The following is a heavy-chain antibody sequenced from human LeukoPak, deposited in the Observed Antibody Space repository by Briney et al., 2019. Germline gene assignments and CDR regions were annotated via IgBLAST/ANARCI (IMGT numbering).Heavy chain of an antibody. D-gene: IGHD3-22*01. CDR1: GGSISSYY. V-gene: IGHV4-59*01. CDR2: IYYSGST. Sequence: SETLSLTCTVSGGSISSYYWSWIRQPPGKGLEWIGYIYYSGSTNYNPSLKSRVTISVDTSKNQFSLKLSSVTAADTAVYYCARASPYYYDSSGYYLFDYWSQGTLVTVSS. CDR3: ARASPYYYDSSGYYLFDY. J-gene: IGHJ4*02.